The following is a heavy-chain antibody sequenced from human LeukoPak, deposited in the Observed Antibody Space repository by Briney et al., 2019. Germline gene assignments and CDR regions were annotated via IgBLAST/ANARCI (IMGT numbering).Heavy chain of an antibody. CDR1: GYTFTSYG. V-gene: IGHV1-18*01. D-gene: IGHD3-16*02. Sequence: GASVKVSCKASGYTFTSYGISWVRQAPGQGLEWMGWISAYNGNTNYAQKLQGRVTVTTDTSTSTAYMELRSLRSDDTAVYYCARDLEYMITFGGVIVIPDFDYWGQGTLVTVSS. CDR3: ARDLEYMITFGGVIVIPDFDY. J-gene: IGHJ4*02. CDR2: ISAYNGNT.